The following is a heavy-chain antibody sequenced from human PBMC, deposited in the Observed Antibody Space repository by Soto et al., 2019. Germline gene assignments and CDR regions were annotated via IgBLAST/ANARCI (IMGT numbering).Heavy chain of an antibody. J-gene: IGHJ6*02. CDR1: GYSFTSYW. CDR2: IDPSDSYT. Sequence: GESLKTFCKGSGYSFTSYWISWVRQMPGKGLEWMGRIDPSDSYTNYSPSFQGHVTITADNTISTAYLQWSIHKATDSAMYYCASLGGYSNAPGDNYSYYGMDVWGQGTTVTVSS. CDR3: ASLGGYSNAPGDNYSYYGMDV. V-gene: IGHV5-10-1*01. D-gene: IGHD4-4*01.